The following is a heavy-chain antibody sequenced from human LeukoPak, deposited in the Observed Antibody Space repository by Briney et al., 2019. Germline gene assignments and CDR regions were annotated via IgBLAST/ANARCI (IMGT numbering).Heavy chain of an antibody. CDR2: IYSGGST. CDR1: GFTVSSNY. CDR3: AREIPHTPDCSSTSCGGAFDP. Sequence: GGSLRLSCAASGFTVSSNYMSWVRQAPGQGLERGSVIYSGGSTYYADSVTGRFTISRDNSKNTLYLHMNSLRAEDTAVYYCAREIPHTPDCSSTSCGGAFDPWGQGTLVTVSS. J-gene: IGHJ5*02. V-gene: IGHV3-53*01. D-gene: IGHD2-2*01.